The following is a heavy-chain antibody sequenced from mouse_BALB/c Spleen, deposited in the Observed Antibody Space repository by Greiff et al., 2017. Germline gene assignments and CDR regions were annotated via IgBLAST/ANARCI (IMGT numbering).Heavy chain of an antibody. CDR2: ISDGGSYT. CDR1: GFTFSDYY. V-gene: IGHV5-4*02. CDR3: ARDWGLGENFFDY. D-gene: IGHD2-4*01. Sequence: EVNVVESGGDLVKPGGSLKLSCAASGFTFSDYYMYWVRQTPEKRLEWVATISDGGSYTYYPDSVKGRVTISRDNAKNNLYLQMSSLKSEDTAMYYCARDWGLGENFFDYWGQGTTLTVSS. J-gene: IGHJ2*01.